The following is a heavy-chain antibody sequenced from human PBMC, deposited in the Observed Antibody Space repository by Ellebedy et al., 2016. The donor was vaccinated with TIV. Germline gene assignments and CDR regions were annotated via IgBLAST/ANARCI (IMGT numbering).Heavy chain of an antibody. Sequence: TFSSYWMTWVRQAPGKGLEWIGSIFYSGSTYYNPSLKSRVTISVDTSKNQFSLKLNSVTAADTAVYYCASDSSSWFSWGQGTLVTVSS. V-gene: IGHV4-39*01. D-gene: IGHD6-13*01. J-gene: IGHJ4*02. CDR1: TFSSYW. CDR2: IFYSGST. CDR3: ASDSSSWFS.